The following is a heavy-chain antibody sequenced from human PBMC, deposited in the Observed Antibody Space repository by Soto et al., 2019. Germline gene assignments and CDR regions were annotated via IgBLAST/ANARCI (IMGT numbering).Heavy chain of an antibody. CDR3: ARDGSGYNTYYYYYGMDV. CDR1: GYTFTSYA. Sequence: ASVKVSCKASGYTFTSYAMHWVRQAPGQRLEWMGWINAGNGNTKYSQKFQGRVTITRDSSASTAYMELSSLRSEDTAVYYCARDGSGYNTYYYYYGMDVWGQGTTVTVSS. D-gene: IGHD3-3*01. CDR2: INAGNGNT. J-gene: IGHJ6*02. V-gene: IGHV1-3*01.